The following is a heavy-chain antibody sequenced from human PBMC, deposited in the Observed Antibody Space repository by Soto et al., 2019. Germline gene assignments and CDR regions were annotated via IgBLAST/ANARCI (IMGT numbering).Heavy chain of an antibody. D-gene: IGHD2-21*02. CDR3: VSQTYCGGDCYSEPYGMDV. CDR2: IDPSDSYT. CDR1: GYSFTSYW. Sequence: PGESLKISCKGSGYSFTSYWISWVRQIPWKGLEWMGRIDPSDSYTNYSPSFQGHVTISADKSISTAYLQWSSLKASDTAMYYCVSQTYCGGDCYSEPYGMDVWGQGTTVTVSS. J-gene: IGHJ6*02. V-gene: IGHV5-10-1*01.